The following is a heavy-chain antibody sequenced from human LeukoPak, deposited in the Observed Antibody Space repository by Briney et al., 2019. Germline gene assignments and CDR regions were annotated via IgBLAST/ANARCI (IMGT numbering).Heavy chain of an antibody. D-gene: IGHD3-3*01. CDR1: GGSISSGGYY. V-gene: IGHV4-61*08. CDR3: ARGGVGTHWFDP. J-gene: IGHJ5*02. CDR2: IYYSGST. Sequence: PSETLSLTCTVSGGSISSGGYYWSWIRQPPGKGLEWIGYIYYSGSTNYNPSLKSRVTISVDTSKNQFSLKLSSVTAADTAVYYCARGGVGTHWFDPWGQGTLVTVSS.